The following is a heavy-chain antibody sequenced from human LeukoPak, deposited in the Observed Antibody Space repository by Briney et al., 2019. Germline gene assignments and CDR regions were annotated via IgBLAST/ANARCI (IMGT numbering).Heavy chain of an antibody. CDR1: GGSISSYY. V-gene: IGHV4-59*08. J-gene: IGHJ6*02. CDR2: TYYSGST. Sequence: PSETLSLTCTESGGSISSYYWSWIRHPPGKGLEWIGYTYYSGSTNYNPSPKSRVTIPVDTSKHQFHVKLNSVTSGNTPVFFCARQSAYYDYGMDVWGQGTTVTVSS. CDR3: ARQSAYYDYGMDV.